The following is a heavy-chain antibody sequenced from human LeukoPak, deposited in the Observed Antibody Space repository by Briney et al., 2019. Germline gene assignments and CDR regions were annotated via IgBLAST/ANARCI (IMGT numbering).Heavy chain of an antibody. D-gene: IGHD6-6*01. CDR2: ISYDGSNK. Sequence: GGSLRLSCAASGFTFSSYAIHWVRQAPGKGLEWVAVISYDGSNKNYADSVKGRFTISRGNSKNTLYLQMNSLRAEDTAVYYCARGSHRIEYRRSAAFDPWGQGTLVTVSS. CDR1: GFTFSSYA. V-gene: IGHV3-30*04. J-gene: IGHJ5*02. CDR3: ARGSHRIEYRRSAAFDP.